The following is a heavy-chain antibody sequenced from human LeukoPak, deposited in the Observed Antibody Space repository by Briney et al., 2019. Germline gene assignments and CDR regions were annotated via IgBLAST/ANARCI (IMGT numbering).Heavy chain of an antibody. CDR1: GGSISSSSYY. J-gene: IGHJ5*02. V-gene: IGHV4-39*01. CDR3: ARHIGEYQLLPHYNWFDP. CDR2: IYYSGST. Sequence: PSETLSLTCTVSGGSISSSSYYWGWIRQPPGKGLEWIGSIYYSGSTYYNPSLKSRITISVDTSKNQFSLKLSSVTAADTAVYYCARHIGEYQLLPHYNWFDPWGQGTLVTVSS. D-gene: IGHD2-2*01.